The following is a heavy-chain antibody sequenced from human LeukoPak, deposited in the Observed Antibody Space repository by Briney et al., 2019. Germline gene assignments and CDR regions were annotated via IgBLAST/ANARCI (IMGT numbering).Heavy chain of an antibody. V-gene: IGHV3-21*01. J-gene: IGHJ4*02. Sequence: GGSLRLSCAASGFTFSRYSMNWVRQAPGKGLEWVSSISSSGTNIYYADSLKGRFTISRDSATNSLYLQMNSLRAEDTAMYYCASGTTFLDYWGQGTLVTVSS. CDR3: ASGTTFLDY. D-gene: IGHD1-1*01. CDR1: GFTFSRYS. CDR2: ISSSGTNI.